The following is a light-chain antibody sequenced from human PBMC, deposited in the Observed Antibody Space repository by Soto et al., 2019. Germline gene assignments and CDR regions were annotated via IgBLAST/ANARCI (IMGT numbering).Light chain of an antibody. CDR2: EVN. V-gene: IGLV2-23*02. CDR3: CSYVGSSIFM. J-gene: IGLJ3*02. Sequence: QSALTQPASVSGSPGQSITISCTGTSSDVGLYNLVSWYQQLPGKAPKLMIYEVNERPSGISDRFSGSKSGNTASLTISGLQDEDEADYYCCSYVGSSIFMFGGGTKLTVL. CDR1: SSDVGLYNL.